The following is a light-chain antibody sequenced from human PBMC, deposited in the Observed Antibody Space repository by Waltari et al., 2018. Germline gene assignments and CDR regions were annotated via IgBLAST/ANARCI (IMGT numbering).Light chain of an antibody. Sequence: QMTQSPSTLSASIGDRVAITCRASHTINTWLAWYQQKPGKAPRVLIYDASTLASGVPSRFRGSGSGTEFTLTISSLQPDDFATYYCQQHNNFPYSLGQGTRLEIK. CDR3: QQHNNFPYS. V-gene: IGKV1-5*01. J-gene: IGKJ2*03. CDR1: HTINTW. CDR2: DAS.